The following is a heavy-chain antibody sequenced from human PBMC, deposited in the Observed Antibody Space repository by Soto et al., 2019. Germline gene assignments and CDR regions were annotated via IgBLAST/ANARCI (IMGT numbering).Heavy chain of an antibody. V-gene: IGHV3-66*01. J-gene: IGHJ6*02. Sequence: EVQLVESGGGLVQPGGSLRLSCAASGFTVSSNYMSWVRQAPGKGLEWVSVIYSGGSTYYADSVKGRFTISRDTSKNTLYLQMNSLRAEDTAMYYCARDLWYYGMDVWGQGTTVTVSS. CDR2: IYSGGST. CDR1: GFTVSSNY. CDR3: ARDLWYYGMDV.